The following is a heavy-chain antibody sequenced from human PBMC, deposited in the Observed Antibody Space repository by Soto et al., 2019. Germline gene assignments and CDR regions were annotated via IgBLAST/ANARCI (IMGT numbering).Heavy chain of an antibody. CDR2: INPSNEIT. V-gene: IGHV1-2*02. CDR1: GYTVSAYY. CDR3: MRGGWGDSPIDY. J-gene: IGHJ4*02. D-gene: IGHD2-15*01. Sequence: ASVKGSCKSSGYTVSAYYGHWARLAPGRGFQWLGWINPSNEITAFSQFFQGRVTMTRDTSTNTVHMELNSLTSDDTAVYYCMRGGWGDSPIDYWGQGTQVTVPQ.